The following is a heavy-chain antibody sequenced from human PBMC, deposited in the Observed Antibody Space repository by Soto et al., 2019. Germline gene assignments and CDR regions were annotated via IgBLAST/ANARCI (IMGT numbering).Heavy chain of an antibody. D-gene: IGHD6-19*01. CDR2: ISAYNGNT. V-gene: IGHV1-18*01. CDR1: GYSFTNYG. J-gene: IGHJ6*03. CDR3: ARDRGVAPPVAGNTHYYYYMDV. Sequence: QDQLVQSGVEVKKPGASVKVSCKASGYSFTNYGITWVRQAPGQGTEWMGWISAYNGNTNYAQKFQGRVTLTTDASTSTAYLELRSLRSDDTAVYYCARDRGVAPPVAGNTHYYYYMDVWGKGTTVTVYS.